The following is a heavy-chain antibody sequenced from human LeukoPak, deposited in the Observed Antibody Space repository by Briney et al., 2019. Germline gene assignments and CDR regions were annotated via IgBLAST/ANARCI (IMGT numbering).Heavy chain of an antibody. CDR2: MNPNSGNT. CDR1: GYTFTSYD. J-gene: IGHJ4*02. D-gene: IGHD3-22*01. Sequence: ASVKVSCKASGYTFTSYDINWVRQATGQGLEWMGWMNPNSGNTGYAQKFQGRVTMTRNTSISTAYMELSSLRSEDTAVYYCARGQAGDYYDSSDPVDYWGQGTLVTVSS. CDR3: ARGQAGDYYDSSDPVDY. V-gene: IGHV1-8*01.